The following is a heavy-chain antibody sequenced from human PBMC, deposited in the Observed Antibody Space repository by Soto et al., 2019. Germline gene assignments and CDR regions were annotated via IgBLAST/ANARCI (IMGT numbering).Heavy chain of an antibody. CDR2: VHPNGNI. V-gene: IGHV4-31*03. J-gene: IGHJ4*02. CDR3: VRGSDPYKCFF. Sequence: QVQLQESGPGLVKPSQTLSLTCTVSGASVSSGLYFWNWIRQLPGKGLQWLGHVHPNGNIYYNPSLLSRCTMAVDTSNYQVSRQLNAVTVADTAVYYCVRGSDPYKCFFWCQGALVIVSS. CDR1: GASVSSGLYF. D-gene: IGHD1-20*01.